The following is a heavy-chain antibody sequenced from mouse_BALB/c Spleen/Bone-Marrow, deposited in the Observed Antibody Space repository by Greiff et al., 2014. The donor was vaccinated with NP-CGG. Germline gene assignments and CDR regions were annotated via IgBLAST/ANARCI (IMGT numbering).Heavy chain of an antibody. D-gene: IGHD2-1*01. CDR2: VDPANGNT. CDR3: ARRFGNSPRDSAMVN. CDR1: GFNIKDTY. V-gene: IGHV14-3*02. J-gene: IGHJ4*01. Sequence: EVQLQQSGADLVKPGASVKLSCTASGFNIKDTYIHWVKQRPEQGLERIGRVDPANGNTKYAPKFQGKATITADTSSNTAYLRLSSLTSEDTAVYYCARRFGNSPRDSAMVNWGRGTSVTVSS.